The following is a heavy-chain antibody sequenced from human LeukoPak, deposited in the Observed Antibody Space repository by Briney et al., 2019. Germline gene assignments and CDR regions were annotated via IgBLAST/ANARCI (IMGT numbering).Heavy chain of an antibody. CDR3: ARPASTPPAYFDY. J-gene: IGHJ4*02. CDR2: IYPGDSDT. CDR1: GYSLTSYW. D-gene: IGHD5/OR15-5a*01. Sequence: GESLKISCKGSGYSLTSYWIGWVRQMPGKGLEWMGIIYPGDSDTRYSPSFQGQVTISADKSISTAYLQWSSLKASDTAMYYCARPASTPPAYFDYWGQGTLVTASS. V-gene: IGHV5-51*01.